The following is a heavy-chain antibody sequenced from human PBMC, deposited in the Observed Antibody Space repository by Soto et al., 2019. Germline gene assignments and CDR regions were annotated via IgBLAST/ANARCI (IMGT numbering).Heavy chain of an antibody. J-gene: IGHJ6*02. V-gene: IGHV4-34*01. CDR2: INHSGST. CDR1: GGSCSGYY. CDR3: ARGGYCSSTSCSRGPLYYYYYGMDV. D-gene: IGHD2-2*01. Sequence: SETLSLTCAVYGGSCSGYYWSWIRQPPGKGLEWIGEINHSGSTNYNPSLKSRVTISVDTSKNQFSLKLSSVTAADTAVYYCARGGYCSSTSCSRGPLYYYYYGMDVWGQGTTVTVSS.